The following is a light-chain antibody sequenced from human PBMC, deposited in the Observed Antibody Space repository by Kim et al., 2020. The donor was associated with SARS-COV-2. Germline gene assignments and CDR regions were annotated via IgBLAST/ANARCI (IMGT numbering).Light chain of an antibody. Sequence: ASVGDRVTITCRASQGINDYLAWYQQRPGKVPKLLIYAASTLQSGVPSRFRGSGFGTDFPLTISRLQPEDGATYYCQKYNRAPWSFGRGTKVDIK. CDR2: AAS. V-gene: IGKV1-27*01. CDR1: QGINDY. CDR3: QKYNRAPWS. J-gene: IGKJ1*01.